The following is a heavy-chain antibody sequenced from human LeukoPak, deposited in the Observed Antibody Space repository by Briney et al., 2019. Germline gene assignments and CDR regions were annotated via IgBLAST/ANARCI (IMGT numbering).Heavy chain of an antibody. CDR3: ASGYSYGYARYYYYYYGMDV. CDR2: INHSGST. CDR1: GGSFSGYY. J-gene: IGHJ6*02. Sequence: SETLSLTCAVYGGSFSGYYWSWIRQPPGKGLEWIGEINHSGSTNYNPSLKGRVTISVDTSKNQFSLKLSSVTAADTAVYYCASGYSYGYARYYYYYYGMDVWGQGTTVTVSS. V-gene: IGHV4-34*01. D-gene: IGHD5-18*01.